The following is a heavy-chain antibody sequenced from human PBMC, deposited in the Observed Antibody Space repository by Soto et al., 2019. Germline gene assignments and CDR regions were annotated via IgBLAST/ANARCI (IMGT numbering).Heavy chain of an antibody. CDR3: ARDWRGAEGCDP. Sequence: QVQLVQSGTEVKKPGASVKVSCKASGYTFNNYGFSWVRQAPGQGLEWVGWIGTHNGDTTYAQSFQDRVTMTIDTSTTTSYMELTSLTFDDTAVYFCARDWRGAEGCDPWGQGTLVIVSS. V-gene: IGHV1-18*01. CDR1: GYTFNNYG. J-gene: IGHJ5*02. D-gene: IGHD3-3*01. CDR2: IGTHNGDT.